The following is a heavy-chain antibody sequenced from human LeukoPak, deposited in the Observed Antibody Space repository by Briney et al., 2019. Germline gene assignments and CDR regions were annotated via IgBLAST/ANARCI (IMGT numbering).Heavy chain of an antibody. D-gene: IGHD1-14*01. CDR3: AKSRAPTAAPDAFHI. CDR1: GFIFSNYG. Sequence: GGSLRLSCVASGFIFSNYGIHWVRQAPGKGLEWVAFIGHGGSSEYYADSVKGRFTISRDNSKNSLYLQMTSLRVEDTAAYYCAKSRAPTAAPDAFHIWGQGTMVTVSS. CDR2: IGHGGSSE. J-gene: IGHJ3*02. V-gene: IGHV3-30*02.